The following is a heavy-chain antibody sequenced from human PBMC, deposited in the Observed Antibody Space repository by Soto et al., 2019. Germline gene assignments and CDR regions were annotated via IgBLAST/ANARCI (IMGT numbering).Heavy chain of an antibody. J-gene: IGHJ4*02. D-gene: IGHD6-19*01. V-gene: IGHV3-33*01. CDR2: IWFDGSEK. Sequence: PGGSLRLSCAASGFTFSNYAMHWVRQAPDSGLEWVAVIWFDGSEKKYENSVKGRFTISRDNSKSTLYLQMSSLRVEDTAIYYCARDRLGYSSGRPLRDFDYWGQGTLVTVSS. CDR3: ARDRLGYSSGRPLRDFDY. CDR1: GFTFSNYA.